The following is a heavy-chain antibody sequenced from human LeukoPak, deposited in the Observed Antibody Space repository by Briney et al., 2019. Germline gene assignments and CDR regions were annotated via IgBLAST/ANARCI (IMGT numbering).Heavy chain of an antibody. D-gene: IGHD4/OR15-4a*01. CDR1: GFRFNTYW. CDR2: IKQDGNEK. J-gene: IGHJ4*02. Sequence: GRSLRLSCASSGFRFNTYWMSWVRQAPGKGLEWVANIKQDGNEKYYADSVKGRFTISRDNGKNSMDLEMNSLRGDDTVVYYCARDTLGEGEDANYAVYYFDYWGQGTVVTVSS. CDR3: ARDTLGEGEDANYAVYYFDY. V-gene: IGHV3-7*01.